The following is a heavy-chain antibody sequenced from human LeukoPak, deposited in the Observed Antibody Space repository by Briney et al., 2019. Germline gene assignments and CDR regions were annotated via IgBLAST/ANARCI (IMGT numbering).Heavy chain of an antibody. CDR3: ARDSYSSSWYESYYYYMDV. CDR2: ISVYNGNP. Sequence: GASVKVSCKASGYTFVSHGISWVRQAPGQGLEWMGWISVYNGNPNYAQELQGRVTMTTDTSTSTAYMELRSLRSDDTAVYYCARDSYSSSWYESYYYYMDVWGKGTTVTVSS. CDR1: GYTFVSHG. V-gene: IGHV1-18*01. D-gene: IGHD6-13*01. J-gene: IGHJ6*03.